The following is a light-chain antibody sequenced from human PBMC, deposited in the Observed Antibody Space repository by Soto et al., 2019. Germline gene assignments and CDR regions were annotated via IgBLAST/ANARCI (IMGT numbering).Light chain of an antibody. CDR2: GAS. CDR3: QQYGSSGT. V-gene: IGKV3-20*01. CDR1: QSVSNNY. Sequence: ENVLTQSPDTLSLSPGEXAXXXXXSSQSVSNNYLAWYQQKPGQAPRLLIYGASNRATGIPDRFSGSGSGTDFTLTISRLEPEDFAVYYCQQYGSSGTFGQGTKVDIK. J-gene: IGKJ1*01.